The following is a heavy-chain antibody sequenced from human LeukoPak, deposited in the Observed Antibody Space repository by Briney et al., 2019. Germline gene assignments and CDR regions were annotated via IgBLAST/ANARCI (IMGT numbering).Heavy chain of an antibody. J-gene: IGHJ4*02. CDR2: ISGSGGST. D-gene: IGHD4-4*01. Sequence: GGSLRLSCAASGFTFSSYAMSRVRQAPGKGLEWVSAISGSGGSTYYADSVKGRFTISRDNSKNTLYLQMNSLRAEDTAVYYCAKALRLHQGYFDYWGQGTLVTVSS. CDR3: AKALRLHQGYFDY. V-gene: IGHV3-23*01. CDR1: GFTFSSYA.